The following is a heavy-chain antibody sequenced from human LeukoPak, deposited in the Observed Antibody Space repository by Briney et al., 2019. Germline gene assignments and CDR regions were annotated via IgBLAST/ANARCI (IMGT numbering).Heavy chain of an antibody. CDR3: ARDVGYDLGY. CDR1: GFTFSEHY. Sequence: GGSLRLSCAASGFTFSEHYMSWVRQAPGKGLEWVSYISSSSTTIYYADSVKGRFTISRDNAKNSLYLQMNSLRDEDTAVYYCARDVGYDLGYWGQGTLVTVSS. V-gene: IGHV3-11*04. J-gene: IGHJ4*02. D-gene: IGHD5-12*01. CDR2: ISSSSTTI.